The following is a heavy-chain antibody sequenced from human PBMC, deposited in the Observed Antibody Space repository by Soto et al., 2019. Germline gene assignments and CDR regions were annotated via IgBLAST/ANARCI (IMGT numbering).Heavy chain of an antibody. CDR1: GYTLNEVA. V-gene: IGHV1-24*01. CDR2: FDPDEAET. J-gene: IGHJ5*02. D-gene: IGHD4-17*01. Sequence: QVPLVQSGAEVKKPGASVKVSCKVSGYTLNEVAMHWVRQAPGKGLEWLGGFDPDEAETIYAQHFPGRVTMTEDTSTDTVYMELSSLRSEDTALYFCTTYHGDYNFDHWGQGTLVTVSS. CDR3: TTYHGDYNFDH.